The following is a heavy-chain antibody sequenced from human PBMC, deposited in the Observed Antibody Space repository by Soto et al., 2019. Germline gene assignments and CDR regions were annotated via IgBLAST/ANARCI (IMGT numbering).Heavy chain of an antibody. CDR3: ARDSETGQFLQGRLDP. D-gene: IGHD6-19*01. V-gene: IGHV3-9*01. CDR1: GFTFEDHG. CDR2: ISWNSVDK. Sequence: EVQLVESGGGLVQPGGSLRLSCAASGFTFEDHGMHWVRQAPGKGLEWVSGISWNSVDKNYADSVKGRFTISRDNVKNSLHLHMSSLRPEDTALYYCARDSETGQFLQGRLDPWGQGTLVTVSS. J-gene: IGHJ5*02.